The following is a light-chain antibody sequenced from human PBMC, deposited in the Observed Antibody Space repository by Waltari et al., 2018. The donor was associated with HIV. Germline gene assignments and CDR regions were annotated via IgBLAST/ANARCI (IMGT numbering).Light chain of an antibody. CDR2: EAS. J-gene: IGKJ2*01. CDR3: QQYNRYPYT. V-gene: IGKV1-5*01. CDR1: QSINNW. Sequence: DIQMTQSPSPLSASGGERVIITCRASQSINNWLAWYQQKPGETPNLLMHEASKLESGVPSRFIGTGSGTEFTLTINGLQPDDFATYYCQQYNRYPYTFGQGTKLEIK.